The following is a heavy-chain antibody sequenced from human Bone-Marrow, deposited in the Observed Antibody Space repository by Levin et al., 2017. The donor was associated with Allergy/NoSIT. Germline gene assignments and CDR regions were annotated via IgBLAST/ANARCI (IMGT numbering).Heavy chain of an antibody. V-gene: IGHV1-69*13. D-gene: IGHD1-1*01. CDR3: ARALRQASSKPPSERFSFYYYLDV. Sequence: ASVKVSCKISGGAFSNYAVSWVRQAPGQGPEWMGGVIPGVGTINYARKFQGRLTITVDGSSSTVYMELSGLTSEDSAAYFCARALRQASSKPPSERFSFYYYLDVWGQGTMVTVSS. CDR1: GGAFSNYA. CDR2: VIPGVGTI. J-gene: IGHJ6*03.